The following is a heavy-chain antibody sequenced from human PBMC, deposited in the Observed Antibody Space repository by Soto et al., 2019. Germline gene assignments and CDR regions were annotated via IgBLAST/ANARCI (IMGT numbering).Heavy chain of an antibody. CDR1: GYTFSTYA. CDR2: INGGNGHT. Sequence: ASVKVSCKASGYTFSTYALHWVRQAPGQGLEWMGWINGGNGHTRYSQKFKDRVTISRDTPASTAYMELSGLRSEDTAVYYCARGKGMEENYYYGMDVWGQGTTVTVSS. J-gene: IGHJ6*02. CDR3: ARGKGMEENYYYGMDV. D-gene: IGHD1-1*01. V-gene: IGHV1-3*01.